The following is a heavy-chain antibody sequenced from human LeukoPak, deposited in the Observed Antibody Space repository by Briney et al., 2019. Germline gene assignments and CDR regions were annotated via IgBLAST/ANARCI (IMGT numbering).Heavy chain of an antibody. CDR1: GGSISSSDYY. V-gene: IGHV4-39*01. J-gene: IGHJ4*02. CDR3: ARHRYSSSDFDY. Sequence: SETLSLTCSVSGGSISSSDYYWGWIRQPPGKGLEWIGTIYYSGSTYYNPSLKSRVTISVDTSKNQFSLKLSSVTAADTAVYYCARHRYSSSDFDYWGQGTLVTVSS. D-gene: IGHD6-6*01. CDR2: IYYSGST.